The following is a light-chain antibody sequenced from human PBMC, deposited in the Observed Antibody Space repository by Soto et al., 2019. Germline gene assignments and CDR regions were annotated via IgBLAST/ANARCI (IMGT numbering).Light chain of an antibody. CDR3: SSYTSSSTMV. Sequence: QSALTQPASVSGSPGQSITISCTGTSSDVGGYNYVSWYQQHPGKAPKLMIYEVSNRPSGVSNRFSGSKSGNTASLTISGLQAEYEAGYYCSSYTSSSTMVFGGGTKVTVL. CDR1: SSDVGGYNY. CDR2: EVS. J-gene: IGLJ2*01. V-gene: IGLV2-14*01.